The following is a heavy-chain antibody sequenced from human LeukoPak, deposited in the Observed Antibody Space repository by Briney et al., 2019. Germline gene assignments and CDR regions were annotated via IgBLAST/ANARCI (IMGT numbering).Heavy chain of an antibody. J-gene: IGHJ4*02. Sequence: SVKVSCKASGGTFSSYAISWVRQAPGQGLEWMGRIIPILGIANYAQKFQGRVTITADKSTSTAYMELSSLRSEDTAVYYCARPGTHSGWYGPYGYWGQGTLVTVSS. D-gene: IGHD6-19*01. CDR1: GGTFSSYA. V-gene: IGHV1-69*10. CDR2: IIPILGIA. CDR3: ARPGTHSGWYGPYGY.